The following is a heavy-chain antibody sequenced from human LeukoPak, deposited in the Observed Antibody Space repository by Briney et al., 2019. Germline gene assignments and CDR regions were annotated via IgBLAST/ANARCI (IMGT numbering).Heavy chain of an antibody. J-gene: IGHJ4*02. CDR2: ISYDGSNK. CDR1: GFTFSSYA. Sequence: GGSLRLSCAASGFTFSSYAMHWVRQAPGKGLEWVAVISYDGSNKYYADSVKGRFTISRDNSKNTLYLQMNSLRAEGTAVYYCAGGDYVNYWGQGTLVTVSS. V-gene: IGHV3-30-3*01. D-gene: IGHD4-17*01. CDR3: AGGDYVNY.